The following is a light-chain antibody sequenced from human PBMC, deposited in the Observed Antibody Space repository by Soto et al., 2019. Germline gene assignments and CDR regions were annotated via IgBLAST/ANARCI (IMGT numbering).Light chain of an antibody. CDR2: EVR. CDR1: SSDVGGYNH. J-gene: IGLJ3*02. Sequence: QSVLTQPASVSGSPGQSITISCTGTSSDVGGYNHVSWYQQHPGKAPKLIIYEVRNRPSGVSNRLSGSKSGNTASLTISGLQAHDEADYYRCSYTSSSIRVFGGGTKVTVL. CDR3: CSYTSSSIRV. V-gene: IGLV2-14*01.